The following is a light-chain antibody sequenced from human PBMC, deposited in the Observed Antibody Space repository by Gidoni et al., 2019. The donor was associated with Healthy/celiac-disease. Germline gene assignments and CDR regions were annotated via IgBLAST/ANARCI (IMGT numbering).Light chain of an antibody. CDR3: QQYNNWPRIT. CDR2: GAS. Sequence: EIVMTQSPATLSVSPGERATLSCRASQSVSSNLAWYQQKPGQAPRLRIYGASTRATGIPARFSGSGSGTEFTLTISSLQSEDFAVYYCQQYNNWPRITFXXXTRLEIK. J-gene: IGKJ5*01. CDR1: QSVSSN. V-gene: IGKV3D-15*01.